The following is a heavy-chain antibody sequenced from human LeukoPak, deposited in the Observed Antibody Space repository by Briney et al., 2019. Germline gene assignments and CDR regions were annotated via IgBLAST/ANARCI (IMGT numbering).Heavy chain of an antibody. CDR1: GFTFNEYG. CDR2: ISHDGSKT. Sequence: GGSLRLSCAVSGFTFNEYGMHWVRQAPGKGLEWVAAISHDGSKTYSGDSVKGRFTISRDNSKNTLYLQMNSLRAEDTAVYYCARLAYSSLLGDYWGQGTLVAVSS. CDR3: ARLAYSSLLGDY. D-gene: IGHD6-19*01. V-gene: IGHV3-30*03. J-gene: IGHJ4*02.